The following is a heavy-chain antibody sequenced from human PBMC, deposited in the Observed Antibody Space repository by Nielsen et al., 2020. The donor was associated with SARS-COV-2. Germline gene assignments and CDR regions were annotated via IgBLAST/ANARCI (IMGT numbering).Heavy chain of an antibody. CDR3: ARERSREYGIDV. Sequence: ASVKVSCKPSGYTFTSFAIHWVRQAPGQSLEWMGWINAGNGNTKYSQKFQGRVTFTRDTSASTAYMELSSLRFEDTAVYYCARERSREYGIDVWGQGTTVTVSS. D-gene: IGHD1-26*01. V-gene: IGHV1-3*01. CDR2: INAGNGNT. CDR1: GYTFTSFA. J-gene: IGHJ6*02.